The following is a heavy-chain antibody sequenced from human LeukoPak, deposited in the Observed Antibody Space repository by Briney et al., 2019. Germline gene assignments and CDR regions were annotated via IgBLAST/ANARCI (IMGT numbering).Heavy chain of an antibody. CDR1: GFTFSNYA. V-gene: IGHV3-30*03. CDR2: ISYDGSNK. CDR3: ARELPPLVKYCFDY. Sequence: GGSLRLSCAASGFTFSNYAMHWVRHAQGKGLEWVAVISYDGSNKYYADSVKGRFTISRDNSKNTLYLQMNSLRAEDSAVYYCARELPPLVKYCFDYWGQGTLVTVSS. J-gene: IGHJ4*02. D-gene: IGHD1-26*01.